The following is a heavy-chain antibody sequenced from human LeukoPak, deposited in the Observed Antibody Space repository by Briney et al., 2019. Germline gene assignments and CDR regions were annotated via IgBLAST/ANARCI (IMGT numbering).Heavy chain of an antibody. J-gene: IGHJ4*02. D-gene: IGHD6-19*01. CDR1: GYTFTEYA. CDR2: INADSGNI. V-gene: IGHV1-3*01. Sequence: GASVKVSCKASGYTFTEYAMHWVRLAPGHGLEWMGWINADSGNIEPSQRFQGRLSITWDTSATTAYMELSSLTSEDTAVYYCARGGPNRSGWTLDYWGSGTLVTVSS. CDR3: ARGGPNRSGWTLDY.